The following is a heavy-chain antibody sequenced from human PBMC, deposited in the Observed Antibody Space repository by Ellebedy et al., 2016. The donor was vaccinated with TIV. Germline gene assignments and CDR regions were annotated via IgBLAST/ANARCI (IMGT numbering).Heavy chain of an antibody. CDR1: GFTFSSYG. V-gene: IGHV3-30*18. D-gene: IGHD5-18*01. CDR3: AKDKANTAMVGDY. J-gene: IGHJ4*02. Sequence: GESLKISXAASGFTFSSYGMHWVRQAPGKGLEWVAVISYDGSNKYYADSVKGRFTISRDNSKNTLYLQMNSLRAEDTAVYYCAKDKANTAMVGDYWGQGTLVTVSS. CDR2: ISYDGSNK.